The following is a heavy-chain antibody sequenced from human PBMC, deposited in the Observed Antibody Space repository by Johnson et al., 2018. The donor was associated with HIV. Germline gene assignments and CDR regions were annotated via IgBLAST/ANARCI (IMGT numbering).Heavy chain of an antibody. V-gene: IGHV3-7*05. D-gene: IGHD2-21*01. J-gene: IGHJ3*02. CDR3: VRDDGSDYEAFDI. CDR2: IKEDGSET. Sequence: VQLVESGGGLVQPGGSLRLSCAASGFNVRNHWMTWVRQAPGKGLDWVAVIKEDGSETYYADSVKGRFTISRDNARKSLYLQMNNLRAEDTAVYYCVRDDGSDYEAFDIWGQGTMVTVSS. CDR1: GFNVRNHW.